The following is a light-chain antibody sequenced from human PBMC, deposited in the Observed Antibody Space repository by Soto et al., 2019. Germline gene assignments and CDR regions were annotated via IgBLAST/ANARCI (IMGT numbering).Light chain of an antibody. CDR1: QSESSSY. Sequence: RKCVGALSRHPGERATVSCKAGQSESSSYLAWHQQKPAQAPTLLTYEASTRATGIPARFSDSESETDFTLAISQLKPEDFANYACQQTYWTTRPFGHGTKVDIK. CDR2: EAS. J-gene: IGKJ1*01. CDR3: QQTYWTTRP. V-gene: IGKV3D-7*01.